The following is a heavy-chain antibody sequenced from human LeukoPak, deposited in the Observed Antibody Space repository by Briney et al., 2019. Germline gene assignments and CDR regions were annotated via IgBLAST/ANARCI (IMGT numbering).Heavy chain of an antibody. Sequence: SETLSLTCTISGASVISSNYCWGWVRQPPGKGLEWIGSMFYSGTTYTNPSLKSRVTISVDTSKNQFSLNLSSVTAADTAVYHCARHSRGYSSSWYYFDHWGQGTLVTVSS. J-gene: IGHJ4*02. CDR2: MFYSGTT. V-gene: IGHV4-39*01. CDR3: ARHSRGYSSSWYYFDH. CDR1: GASVISSNYC. D-gene: IGHD6-13*01.